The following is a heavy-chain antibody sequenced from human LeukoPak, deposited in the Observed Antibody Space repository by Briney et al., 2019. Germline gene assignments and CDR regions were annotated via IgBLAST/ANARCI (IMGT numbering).Heavy chain of an antibody. CDR2: ISSSSSYI. CDR3: ARARAVGTFDY. Sequence: GGSLRLSCAASGFTFSSYSMNWVRQAPGKGLEWVSSISSSSSYIYYADSVKGRFTISRDNAKDSLYLQMNSLRAEDTAVYYCARARAVGTFDYWGQGTLVTVSS. CDR1: GFTFSSYS. V-gene: IGHV3-21*01. J-gene: IGHJ4*02. D-gene: IGHD6-19*01.